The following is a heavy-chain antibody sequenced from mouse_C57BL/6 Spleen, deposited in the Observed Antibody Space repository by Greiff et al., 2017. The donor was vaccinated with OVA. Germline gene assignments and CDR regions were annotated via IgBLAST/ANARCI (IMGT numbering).Heavy chain of an antibody. CDR2: INPYNGDT. Sequence: VQLQQSGPELVKPGDSVKISCKASGYSFTGYFMNWVMQSHGKSLEWIGRINPYNGDTFYNQKFKGKATLTVDKSSSTAYMQLKSLTSEDSAVYYCARTRDGSSYEFAYWGQGTLVTVSA. J-gene: IGHJ3*01. V-gene: IGHV1-20*01. D-gene: IGHD1-1*01. CDR1: GYSFTGYF. CDR3: ARTRDGSSYEFAY.